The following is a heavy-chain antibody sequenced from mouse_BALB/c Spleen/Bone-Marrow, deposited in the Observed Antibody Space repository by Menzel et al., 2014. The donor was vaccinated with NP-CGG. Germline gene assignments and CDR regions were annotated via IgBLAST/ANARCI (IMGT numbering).Heavy chain of an antibody. V-gene: IGHV1-69*02. CDR3: ARSHGYYPYWYFDV. J-gene: IGHJ1*01. CDR1: GYTFTSYW. CDR2: IDPSDSET. D-gene: IGHD2-3*01. Sequence: QVQLQQSGAELVKPGAPVKLSCKASGYTFTSYWMNWVKQRPGRGLEWIGRIDPSDSETHYNQKFKYKATLTVDKSSSTAYIQLSSLTSEDSAVYYCARSHGYYPYWYFDVWGAGTTVTVSS.